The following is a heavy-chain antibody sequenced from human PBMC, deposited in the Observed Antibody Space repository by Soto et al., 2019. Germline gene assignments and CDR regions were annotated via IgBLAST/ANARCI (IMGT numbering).Heavy chain of an antibody. D-gene: IGHD3-10*01. J-gene: IGHJ4*02. Sequence: QVHLQESGPGLLKPSQTLSLTCTVSGASISNTGNYWGWIRQSPGKGLEWIGYIYPRGSTSYSPSLRSRLSISVDTSQNQFSLSLNSVTVADTAVYYCARGYYGSGSYFQAYYDYCGQGTLVTVSS. CDR2: IYPRGST. V-gene: IGHV4-31*03. CDR3: ARGYYGSGSYFQAYYDY. CDR1: GASISNTGNY.